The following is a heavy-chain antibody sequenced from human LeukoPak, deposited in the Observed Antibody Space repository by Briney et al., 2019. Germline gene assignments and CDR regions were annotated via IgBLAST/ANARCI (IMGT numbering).Heavy chain of an antibody. D-gene: IGHD5-12*01. CDR1: GGSFSGYY. Sequence: ASETLSLTCAVYGGSFSGYYWSWLRQPPGKGLEWIGEINHSGSTNYNPSLKSRVTISVDTSKNQFSLKLSSVTAADTAVYYCARMAVDTVATINYYYYGMDVWGQGTTVTVSS. CDR2: INHSGST. V-gene: IGHV4-34*01. CDR3: ARMAVDTVATINYYYYGMDV. J-gene: IGHJ6*02.